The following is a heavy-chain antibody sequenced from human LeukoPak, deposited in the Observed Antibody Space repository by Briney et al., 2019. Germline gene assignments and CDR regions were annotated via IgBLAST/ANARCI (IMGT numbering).Heavy chain of an antibody. CDR3: AKELVLPHFDY. V-gene: IGHV3-30*18. CDR2: ISYDGSNK. D-gene: IGHD6-6*01. Sequence: QTRRCLRLSCAASGFTFSSYGMHWVRHAPGKGLEWVAVISYDGSNKYYAHSVKGRFTISRDNSKNTLYLQMSSLSGEDMAVYYCAKELVLPHFDYWAQGTRVSVS. J-gene: IGHJ4*02. CDR1: GFTFSSYG.